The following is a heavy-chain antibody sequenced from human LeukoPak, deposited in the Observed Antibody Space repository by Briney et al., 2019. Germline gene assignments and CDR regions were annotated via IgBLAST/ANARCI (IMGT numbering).Heavy chain of an antibody. V-gene: IGHV4-59*01. Sequence: SETLSLTCTVVGASISSYYWSWIRQPPGKGLEWVGDIYYSGSIKYNPSLKSRVTMSVDTSKNQFSLKLSSVTAVDTAIYYCARENPSGYYNRPIDYWGQGTLVTVSS. D-gene: IGHD3-22*01. CDR2: IYYSGSI. J-gene: IGHJ4*02. CDR1: GASISSYY. CDR3: ARENPSGYYNRPIDY.